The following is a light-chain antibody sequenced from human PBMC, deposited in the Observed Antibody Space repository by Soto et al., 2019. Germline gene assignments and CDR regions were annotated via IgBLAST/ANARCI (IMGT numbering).Light chain of an antibody. Sequence: DIVMTQSPDSLAVSLGERATINCKSSQSVLYSSNNKNYLAWYQQKPGQPPKLLIYWASTRESGVPDRFSDSWSGTDFTLTISILQAEDVAVYSCQQYYSTPYTFGQGTKLEIK. CDR3: QQYYSTPYT. CDR1: QSVLYSSNNKNY. J-gene: IGKJ2*01. V-gene: IGKV4-1*01. CDR2: WAS.